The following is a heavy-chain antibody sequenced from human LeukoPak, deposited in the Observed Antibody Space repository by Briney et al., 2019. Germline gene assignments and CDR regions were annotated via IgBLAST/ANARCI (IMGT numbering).Heavy chain of an antibody. Sequence: PGGSLRLSCAASGFTFSSYAMHWVRQAPGKGLEWVAVISYDGSNKYYADSVKGRFTISRDNSNNTLYLQMNSLRAEDTAVCYXXXVTRRYCSSTSCLYNWFDPWGQGTLVTVSS. CDR1: GFTFSSYA. D-gene: IGHD2-2*01. CDR2: ISYDGSNK. J-gene: IGHJ5*02. V-gene: IGHV3-30-3*01. CDR3: XXVTRRYCSSTSCLYNWFDP.